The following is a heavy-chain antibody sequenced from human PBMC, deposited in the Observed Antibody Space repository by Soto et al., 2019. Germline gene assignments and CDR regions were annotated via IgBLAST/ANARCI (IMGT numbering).Heavy chain of an antibody. CDR3: ARAKGYYDSSGYLRWYSFDY. D-gene: IGHD3-22*01. V-gene: IGHV1-2*02. J-gene: IGHJ4*02. CDR1: GYTFTDYY. Sequence: ASVKVSCKASGYTFTDYYMQWVRQAPGQGLEWMGWINPNGGGTNYPQNFQGRVTMTRDTTISTAYMELSRLKSDDTAVYYCARAKGYYDSSGYLRWYSFDYWGQGTLVTVSS. CDR2: INPNGGGT.